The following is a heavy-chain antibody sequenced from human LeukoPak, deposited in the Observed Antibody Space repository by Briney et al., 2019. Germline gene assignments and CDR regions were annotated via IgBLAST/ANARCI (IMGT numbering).Heavy chain of an antibody. CDR1: GFTFRIYR. J-gene: IGHJ4*02. Sequence: GGSLRLSCVASGFTFRIYRMSWVRQAPGEGLEGVANIKQEGSEKYYVDSVKGRFTISRDNAKNSLYLQMNSLRAEDTAVYYCARDYEVGCTSTTCYDRFDYWGQGTLVTVSS. CDR3: ARDYEVGCTSTTCYDRFDY. D-gene: IGHD2-2*01. V-gene: IGHV3-7*01. CDR2: IKQEGSEK.